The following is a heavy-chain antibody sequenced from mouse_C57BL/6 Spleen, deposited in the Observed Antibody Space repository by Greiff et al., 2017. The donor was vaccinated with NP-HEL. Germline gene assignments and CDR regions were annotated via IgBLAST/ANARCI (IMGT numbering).Heavy chain of an antibody. CDR1: GYTFTSYW. Sequence: QVQLKQPGAELVMPGASVKLSCKASGYTFTSYWMHWVKQRPGQGLEWIGEIDPSDSYTNYNQKFKGKSTLTVDKSSSTAYMQLSSLTSEDSAVYYCARDYGSSYRGFAYWGQGTLVTVSA. CDR2: IDPSDSYT. D-gene: IGHD1-1*01. J-gene: IGHJ3*01. CDR3: ARDYGSSYRGFAY. V-gene: IGHV1-69*01.